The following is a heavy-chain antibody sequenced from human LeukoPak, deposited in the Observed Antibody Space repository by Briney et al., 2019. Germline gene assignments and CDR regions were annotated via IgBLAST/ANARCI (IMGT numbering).Heavy chain of an antibody. CDR3: ARGSFLEWLPHKYYFDY. J-gene: IGHJ4*02. CDR1: GFSFYDYA. D-gene: IGHD3-3*02. Sequence: PGGSLRLSCEAFGFSFYDYAMSWVRQAPGKGLEWVSTISYTGGSTYFADSVKGRFTISRDNSKNTLYLQMNSLRAEDTAVYYCARGSFLEWLPHKYYFDYWGQGTLVTVSS. V-gene: IGHV3-23*01. CDR2: ISYTGGST.